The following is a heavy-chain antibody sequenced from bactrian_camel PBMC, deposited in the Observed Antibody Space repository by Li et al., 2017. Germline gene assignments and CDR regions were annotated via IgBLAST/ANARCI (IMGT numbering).Heavy chain of an antibody. Sequence: VQLVESGGDLVEPGGSLRLSCAASGFAFSTYSMAWVRQLPGKGFKWVADIDSVGGTTYYADSVKGRFTISRDNAKDTLYLQMNSLKIEDIAVYYCALGSSRQATMTARGKGTQVTVS. D-gene: IGHD3*01. J-gene: IGHJ4*01. CDR2: IDSVGGTT. V-gene: IGHV3S40*01. CDR1: GFAFSTYS.